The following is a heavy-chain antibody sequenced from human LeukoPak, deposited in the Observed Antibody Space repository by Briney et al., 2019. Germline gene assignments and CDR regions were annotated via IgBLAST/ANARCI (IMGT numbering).Heavy chain of an antibody. Sequence: SETLSLTCTVSGGSISSYYWSWIRQPPGKGLEWIGYIYCSGSTNYNPSLKSRVTISVDTSKNQFSLKLSSVTAADTAVYYCARDSRGYFDYWGQGTLVTVSS. CDR3: ARDSRGYFDY. CDR2: IYCSGST. CDR1: GGSISSYY. J-gene: IGHJ4*02. V-gene: IGHV4-59*01.